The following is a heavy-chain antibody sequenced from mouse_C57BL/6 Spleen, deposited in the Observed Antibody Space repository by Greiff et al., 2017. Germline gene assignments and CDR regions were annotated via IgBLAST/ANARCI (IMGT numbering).Heavy chain of an antibody. J-gene: IGHJ1*03. CDR1: GYTFTSYW. CDR3: AGAIYYYGSSPYWYFDV. V-gene: IGHV1-50*01. D-gene: IGHD1-1*01. Sequence: QVQLQQPGAELVKPGASVKLSCKASGYTFTSYWMQWVKQRPGQGLEWIGEIDPSDSYTNYNQKFKGKATLTVDTSSSTAYMQLSSLTSEDSAVYYCAGAIYYYGSSPYWYFDVWGTGTTVTVSS. CDR2: IDPSDSYT.